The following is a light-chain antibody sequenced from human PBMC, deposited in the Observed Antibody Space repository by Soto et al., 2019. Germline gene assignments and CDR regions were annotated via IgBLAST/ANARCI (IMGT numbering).Light chain of an antibody. V-gene: IGKV3-20*01. J-gene: IGKJ1*01. Sequence: EIVLTQSPGTLSLSPVERATLSRRASQSVSSTYLSRYQQKPVQAPRLHVEATTGRATGIPDRCSGSGSGTDFTLTISRLEHDEFAEYYYQRYGRSGTFGQGTKVDIK. CDR1: QSVSSTY. CDR2: ATT. CDR3: QRYGRSGT.